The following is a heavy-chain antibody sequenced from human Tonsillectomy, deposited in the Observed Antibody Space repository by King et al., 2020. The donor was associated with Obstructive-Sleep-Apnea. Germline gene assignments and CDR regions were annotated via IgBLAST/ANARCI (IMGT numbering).Heavy chain of an antibody. CDR1: GFAFSDYY. CDR3: ARGGEYAPNGVVDY. V-gene: IGHV3-11*06. Sequence: VQLVESGGGLVKPGGSLRLSCAASGFAFSDYYMRWIRQAPGKGLEWISYISPTGIDTNHADSVRGRITTSRDNAKGSLYLQMNNLRVEDTAVYYCARGGEYAPNGVVDYWGQGALVTVSS. D-gene: IGHD2-2*01. J-gene: IGHJ4*02. CDR2: ISPTGIDT.